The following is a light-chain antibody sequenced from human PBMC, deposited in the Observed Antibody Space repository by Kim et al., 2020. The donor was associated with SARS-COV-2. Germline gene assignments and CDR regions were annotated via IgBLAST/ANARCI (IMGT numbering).Light chain of an antibody. Sequence: PGERDTLACRASQRIRSKLAWYQQKPGQAPRLLIYDASTSATGIPARFSGSGSGTEFTLSISSLQSEDFAVYFCQQYNDWPPLTFGGGTKVDIK. J-gene: IGKJ4*01. CDR1: QRIRSK. V-gene: IGKV3-15*01. CDR2: DAS. CDR3: QQYNDWPPLT.